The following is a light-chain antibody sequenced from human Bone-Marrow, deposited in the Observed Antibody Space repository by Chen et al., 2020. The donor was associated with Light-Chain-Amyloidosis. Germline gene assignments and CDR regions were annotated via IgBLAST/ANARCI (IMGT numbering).Light chain of an antibody. Sequence: EVVLTQSPDFQSVTPKEKVTITCRASQNIGSSLHWYHQKPDQSPKLLIKFASQSFSGVPSRFSGSGSGTDFTLTINSLEAEDAATYFCHQSRNLPHTFGQGTKLEIK. CDR1: QNIGSS. J-gene: IGKJ2*01. CDR2: FAS. CDR3: HQSRNLPHT. V-gene: IGKV6-21*01.